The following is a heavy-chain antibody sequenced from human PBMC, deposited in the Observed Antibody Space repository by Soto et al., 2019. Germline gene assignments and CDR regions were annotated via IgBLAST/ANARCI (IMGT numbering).Heavy chain of an antibody. J-gene: IGHJ6*02. CDR1: GYTFTSFG. V-gene: IGHV1-18*01. CDR2: ISAYNGNT. D-gene: IGHD2-8*01. CDR3: ARDRSMYYGMHV. Sequence: ASVKVSCKATGYTFTSFGISWVRQAPGQGLEWMGWISAYNGNTNYAQKLLGRVTMTTDTSTSTAYMELRSLTSDDTAVYYCARDRSMYYGMHVWGQGTTVTVSS.